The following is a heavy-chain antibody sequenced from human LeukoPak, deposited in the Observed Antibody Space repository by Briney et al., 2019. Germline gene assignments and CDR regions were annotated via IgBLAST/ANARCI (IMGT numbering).Heavy chain of an antibody. CDR2: MNPNSGNT. V-gene: IGHV1-8*01. D-gene: IGHD3-16*02. CDR1: GYTFTSYD. Sequence: ASVKVSCKASGYTFTSYDINWVRQATGQGLEWMGWMNPNSGNTGYAQKFQGRVTMTRNTSISTAYMELSSLRSEDTAVYYCARKPRRPYDYVWGGYRYNPTYYFDYWGQGTLVTVSS. J-gene: IGHJ4*02. CDR3: ARKPRRPYDYVWGGYRYNPTYYFDY.